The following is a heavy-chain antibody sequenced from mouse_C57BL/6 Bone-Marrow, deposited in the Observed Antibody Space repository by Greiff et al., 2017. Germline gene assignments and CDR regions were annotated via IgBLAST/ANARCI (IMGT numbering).Heavy chain of an antibody. CDR2: GQGLEWIG. V-gene: IGHV1-87*01. J-gene: IGHJ1*03. CDR3: SEDSAVYYCGWRSFEV. CDR1: YTFSSRLH. Sequence: VQLQQSGPELARPWASVKISCQAFYTFSSRLHFAIRDTNSWLQWVKQRPGQGLEWIGAIYPGIGDTSYNQKFKGKATWTADKASSTAYRQLSSLTSEDSAVYYCGWRSFEVGGTGTTVTVSS. D-gene: IGHD2-3*01.